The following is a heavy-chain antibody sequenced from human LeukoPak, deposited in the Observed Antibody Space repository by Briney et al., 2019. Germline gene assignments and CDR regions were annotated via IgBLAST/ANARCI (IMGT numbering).Heavy chain of an antibody. J-gene: IGHJ4*02. V-gene: IGHV1-2*02. CDR2: INPNSGVT. CDR1: GYTVTGHY. CDR3: GKDAYSGFSSSYNMDS. Sequence: ASVKVSCKASGYTVTGHYLHWVRQAPGQGLEWMGWINPNSGVTNYAQKFQGRVTMTRDTSINTAYMELHSLTSDDTAMYYCGKDAYSGFSSSYNMDSWGQGTLVTVSS. D-gene: IGHD5-18*01.